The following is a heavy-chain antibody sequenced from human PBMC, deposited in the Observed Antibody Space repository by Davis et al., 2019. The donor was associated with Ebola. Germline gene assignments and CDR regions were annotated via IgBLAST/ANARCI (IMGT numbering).Heavy chain of an antibody. CDR2: IYSSGST. D-gene: IGHD6-6*01. J-gene: IGHJ4*02. V-gene: IGHV4-39*01. CDR1: GGSINSRTYY. CDR3: ARRRVTSARPRSVAFDY. Sequence: SETLSLTCSVSGGSINSRTYYWDWIRQSPGKGLEWIGSIYSSGSTYYNPPLMSRVTISVDTSKNQFSLKLKYVTAADTSMYYCARRRVTSARPRSVAFDYWGQGILVTVSS.